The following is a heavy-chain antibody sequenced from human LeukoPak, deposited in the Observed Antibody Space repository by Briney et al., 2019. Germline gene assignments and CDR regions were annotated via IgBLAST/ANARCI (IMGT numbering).Heavy chain of an antibody. Sequence: SETLSLACTVSGGSISSSSYYWGWIRQPPGKGLEWIGSIYYSGSTYYNPSLKSRVTISVDTSKNQFSLKLSSVTAADTAVYYCARDPMPVGWFDPWGQGTLVTVSS. CDR3: ARDPMPVGWFDP. CDR2: IYYSGST. V-gene: IGHV4-39*07. D-gene: IGHD2-2*01. J-gene: IGHJ5*02. CDR1: GGSISSSSYY.